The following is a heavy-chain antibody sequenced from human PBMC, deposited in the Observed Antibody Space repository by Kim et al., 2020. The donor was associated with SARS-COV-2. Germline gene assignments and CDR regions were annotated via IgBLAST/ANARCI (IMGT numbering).Heavy chain of an antibody. D-gene: IGHD3-3*02. CDR2: RT. Sequence: RTNYNPSLKSRVTISVDTSKNQFSLKVNSVTAADTAVYYCARGGALYSSIFWGQGTLVTVSS. V-gene: IGHV4-34*01. CDR3: ARGGALYSSIF. J-gene: IGHJ4*02.